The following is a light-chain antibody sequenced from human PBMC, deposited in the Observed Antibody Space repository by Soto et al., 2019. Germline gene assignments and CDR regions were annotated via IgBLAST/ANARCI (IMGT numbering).Light chain of an antibody. V-gene: IGKV2-28*01. J-gene: IGKJ1*01. CDR1: QSLLHSNGKTF. Sequence: DIVMTQSPLSLPVTPGEPASISCRSSQSLLHSNGKTFLDWYLQKPGQSPQLLIFSASKRASGVPDRFSASGSGTDFTLKINRVEAEDVGVYYCMQTLQTPGTVGHGTKVDSK. CDR2: SAS. CDR3: MQTLQTPGT.